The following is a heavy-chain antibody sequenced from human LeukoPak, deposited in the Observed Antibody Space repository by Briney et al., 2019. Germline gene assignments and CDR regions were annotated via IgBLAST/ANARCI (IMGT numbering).Heavy chain of an antibody. J-gene: IGHJ4*02. V-gene: IGHV1-18*01. D-gene: IGHD6-13*01. CDR1: GYTFTSYG. Sequence: GASVKVSCKASGYTFTSYGNSWVRQAPGQGLEWMGWISAYNGNTNYAQKLQGRVTMTTDTSTSTAYMELRSLRSDDTAVYYCARRSPTRRAAADDYWGQGTLVTVSS. CDR3: ARRSPTRRAAADDY. CDR2: ISAYNGNT.